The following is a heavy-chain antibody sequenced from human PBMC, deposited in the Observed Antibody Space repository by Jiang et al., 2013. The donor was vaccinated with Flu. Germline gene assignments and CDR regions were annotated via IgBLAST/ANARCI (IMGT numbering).Heavy chain of an antibody. CDR3: ARGLYNDAFDL. J-gene: IGHJ3*01. D-gene: IGHD1-14*01. CDR2: IYPGDSDT. V-gene: IGHV5-51*01. Sequence: GAEVKKPGESLKISCKGFGYRFSTYWIGWVRQMSGKGLEWMGVIYPGDSDTRYSPSFQGQVTISGDKSISSVYLQWSSLKASDTAMYYCARGLYNDAFDLWGQGTMVTVSS. CDR1: GYRFSTYW.